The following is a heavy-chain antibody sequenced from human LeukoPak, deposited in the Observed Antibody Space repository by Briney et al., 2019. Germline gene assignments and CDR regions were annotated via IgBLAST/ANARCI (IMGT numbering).Heavy chain of an antibody. V-gene: IGHV4-34*01. J-gene: IGHJ4*02. Sequence: SETLSLTCAVYGGSFSGYYWSWIRQPPGKGLEWIGEINHSGSTNYNPSLKSRVTISVDTSKNQFSLKLSSVTAADTAVYYCATGRPSPYYDFWSGYYTSSYYFDYWGPGTLVTVSS. CDR3: ATGRPSPYYDFWSGYYTSSYYFDY. CDR2: INHSGST. D-gene: IGHD3-3*01. CDR1: GGSFSGYY.